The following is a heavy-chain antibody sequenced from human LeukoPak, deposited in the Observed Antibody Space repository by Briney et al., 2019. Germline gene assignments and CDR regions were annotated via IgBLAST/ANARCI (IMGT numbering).Heavy chain of an antibody. CDR2: ITGSGGNR. V-gene: IGHV3-23*01. D-gene: IGHD3-16*01. CDR3: AKDDNYIRFLS. J-gene: IGHJ5*02. Sequence: GETLRLSCAASGFTVSSHGMNWVRQAPGKGLEWVSGITGSGGNRYYADSVKGRFTISRDNSKNTLYLQMNSLRAEDTAVYYCAKDDNYIRFLSWGQGTLVTVSS. CDR1: GFTVSSHG.